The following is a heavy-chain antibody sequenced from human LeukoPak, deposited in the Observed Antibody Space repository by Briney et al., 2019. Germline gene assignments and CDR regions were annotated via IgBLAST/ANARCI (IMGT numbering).Heavy chain of an antibody. J-gene: IGHJ4*02. V-gene: IGHV4-39*01. D-gene: IGHD2-2*02. CDR3: ATQGRGVVVVPAAIDY. CDR2: IYYSGST. CDR1: GGSISSSSYS. Sequence: SETLSLTCTVSGGSISSSSYSWGWIRQPPGKGLEWIGSIYYSGSTYYNPSLKSRVTISVDTSKNQFSLKLSSVTAADTAVYYCATQGRGVVVVPAAIDYWGRGTLVTVSS.